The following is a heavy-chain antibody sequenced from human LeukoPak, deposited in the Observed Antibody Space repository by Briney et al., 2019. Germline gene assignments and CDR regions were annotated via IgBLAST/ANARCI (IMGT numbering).Heavy chain of an antibody. D-gene: IGHD3-9*01. J-gene: IGHJ4*02. Sequence: GRSLRLSCAASGFTFSNYGMHWVRQAPGKGLEWVSVISYDGTNKYYADSVRGRFTISRDNSKNTLYLQMNSLRAEDTAVYYCAEDLNPNYDILTGPLDYWGQGTLVTVSS. CDR2: ISYDGTNK. V-gene: IGHV3-30*18. CDR3: AEDLNPNYDILTGPLDY. CDR1: GFTFSNYG.